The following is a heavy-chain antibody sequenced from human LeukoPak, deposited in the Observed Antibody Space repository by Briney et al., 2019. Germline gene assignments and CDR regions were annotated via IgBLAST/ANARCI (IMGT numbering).Heavy chain of an antibody. V-gene: IGHV3-43*02. Sequence: PGGSLRLSCAASGLIFSDNAIHWVRQAPGKGLEWVSVISGDGTIINYGDSVKGRFTISRDNNKNSVGLQMNSLRTEDTALYYCAKQARDLPVDALDFWGQGTMVTVSA. J-gene: IGHJ3*01. CDR2: ISGDGTII. CDR3: AKQARDLPVDALDF. CDR1: GLIFSDNA.